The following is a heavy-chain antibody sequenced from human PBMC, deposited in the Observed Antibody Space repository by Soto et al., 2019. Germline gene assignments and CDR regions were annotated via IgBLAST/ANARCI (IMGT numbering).Heavy chain of an antibody. CDR3: ARVMITFGEVIAHGAFDI. CDR2: ISAYNGNT. V-gene: IGHV1-18*04. J-gene: IGHJ3*02. D-gene: IGHD3-16*02. Sequence: ASVKVSCKASGYTFTSYGISWVRQAPGQGLEWMGWISAYNGNTNYAQKLQGRVTMTTDTSTSTAYMELRSLRSDDTAVYYCARVMITFGEVIAHGAFDIWGQGTMVTVSS. CDR1: GYTFTSYG.